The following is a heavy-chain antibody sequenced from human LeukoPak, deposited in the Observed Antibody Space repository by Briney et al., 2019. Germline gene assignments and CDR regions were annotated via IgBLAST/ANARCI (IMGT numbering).Heavy chain of an antibody. Sequence: GGSLRLSCAASGFTFSSYAMSWVRQAPGKGLEGVSAISGSGGSTYYADSVKGRFTISRDNSKNTLYLQMNSLRAEDTAVYYCAKDDLWFGDQYYFDYWGQGTLVTVSS. CDR3: AKDDLWFGDQYYFDY. CDR1: GFTFSSYA. V-gene: IGHV3-23*01. D-gene: IGHD3-10*01. J-gene: IGHJ4*02. CDR2: ISGSGGST.